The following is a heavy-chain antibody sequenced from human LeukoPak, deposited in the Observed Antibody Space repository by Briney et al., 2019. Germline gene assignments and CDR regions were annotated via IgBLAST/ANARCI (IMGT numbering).Heavy chain of an antibody. V-gene: IGHV3-21*01. Sequence: GGSLRLSCTASGFIFSNSYMNWVRQAPGKGLEWVSSISSSSSYIYYADSVKGRFTISRDNAKNSLYLQMNSLRAEDTAVYYCAREESYYDSSGVDYWGQGTLVTVSS. CDR1: GFIFSNSY. D-gene: IGHD3-22*01. CDR3: AREESYYDSSGVDY. CDR2: ISSSSSYI. J-gene: IGHJ4*02.